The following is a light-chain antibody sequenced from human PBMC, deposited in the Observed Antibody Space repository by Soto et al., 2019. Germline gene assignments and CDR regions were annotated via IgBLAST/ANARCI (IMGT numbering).Light chain of an antibody. Sequence: QSVLTQPASVSGSRGQSITISCTGTSNNVGSYNFVSWYRQDPGKAPELIIYEVSQRPSTFFNRFSGSKSGNTASLTISGLQSDDEADYYCCSYAGNNALVFGGGTKVTVL. CDR2: EVS. J-gene: IGLJ3*02. V-gene: IGLV2-23*02. CDR3: CSYAGNNALV. CDR1: SNNVGSYNF.